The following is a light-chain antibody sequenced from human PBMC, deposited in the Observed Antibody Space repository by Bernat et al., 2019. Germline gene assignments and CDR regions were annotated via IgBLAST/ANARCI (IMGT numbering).Light chain of an antibody. Sequence: DIELTQTPLSLPVTPGQPASISCKSSRTLLHSNGKTFLSWYLQSPGQPPRLLLYEVSTRFSGVPDRFSGSGSGTHFTLKISRVEADDVGIYYCMQSMELPPTFGQGTKVEVK. J-gene: IGKJ1*01. CDR3: MQSMELPPT. CDR1: RTLLHSNGKTF. V-gene: IGKV2D-29*01. CDR2: EVS.